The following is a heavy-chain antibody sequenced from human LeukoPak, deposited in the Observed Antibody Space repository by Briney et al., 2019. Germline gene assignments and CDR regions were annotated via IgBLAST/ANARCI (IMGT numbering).Heavy chain of an antibody. CDR2: IKYDGSER. CDR1: GFSFSGYW. Sequence: PGGSLRLSCTVSGFSFSGYWMNWVRQAPGKGLEWVANIKYDGSERGYVDSVEGRFTISRDNSKNSVFLQMNSLRAEDTAVYYCATRNNLQYWGQGTLVTVSS. V-gene: IGHV3-7*01. CDR3: ATRNNLQY. D-gene: IGHD1/OR15-1a*01. J-gene: IGHJ4*02.